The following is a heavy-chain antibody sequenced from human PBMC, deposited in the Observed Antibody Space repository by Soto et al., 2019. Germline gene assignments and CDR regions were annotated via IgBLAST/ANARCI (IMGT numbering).Heavy chain of an antibody. CDR2: ISRSSDSI. J-gene: IGHJ4*01. CDR3: TRDRPPWVTGY. CDR1: GFSFSTYS. V-gene: IGHV3-21*01. D-gene: IGHD6-6*01. Sequence: EVQLVESGGGLVKPGGSLRLSCAASGFSFSTYSMNWVRQAPGKGLEWVSSISRSSDSIYYADSVKGRLTISRDNAKNSLYLQMNSLRVEDTAVYYCTRDRPPWVTGYWGQGTLVTVSS.